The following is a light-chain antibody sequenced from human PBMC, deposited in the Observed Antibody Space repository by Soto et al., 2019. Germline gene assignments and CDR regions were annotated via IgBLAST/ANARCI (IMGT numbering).Light chain of an antibody. CDR1: QSLLHSNGYDY. CDR2: LGS. J-gene: IGKJ1*01. V-gene: IGKV2-28*01. Sequence: VITQSPLSLPVTPGEPASISCRSSQSLLHSNGYDYLDWYLQKPGQSPQLLFHLGSLRAHVVTDRIRVSATGTDFTLRISRVEAEDVGVYYCMQALQSPWTFGQGTKVEIK. CDR3: MQALQSPWT.